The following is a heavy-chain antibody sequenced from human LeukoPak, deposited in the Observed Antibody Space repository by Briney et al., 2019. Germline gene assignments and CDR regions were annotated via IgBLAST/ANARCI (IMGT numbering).Heavy chain of an antibody. J-gene: IGHJ4*02. Sequence: SETLSLTCTVSGGSITSSIFYRGWIRPPPGEGLEWIWSIFYTGSTFYNPSLKSPVTISVDTSKNQFSLKLSSVTAADTAVYYCARLLSATLWGQGTLVTVSS. CDR2: IFYTGST. CDR3: ARLLSATL. D-gene: IGHD3-10*01. V-gene: IGHV4-39*01. CDR1: GGSITSSIFY.